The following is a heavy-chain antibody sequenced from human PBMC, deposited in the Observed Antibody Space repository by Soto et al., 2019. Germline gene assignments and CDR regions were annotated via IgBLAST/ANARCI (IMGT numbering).Heavy chain of an antibody. V-gene: IGHV1-58*01. Sequence: SVKVSCRASGFTFTSSSVQWVRQARGQRLEWIGWIVVGSGNTNYAQKFQERVTITRDMSTSTAYMELSSLRSEDTAVYYCAAVQHCSSTSCYIGFIWFDPWGQGTLVTVSS. CDR3: AAVQHCSSTSCYIGFIWFDP. D-gene: IGHD2-2*02. J-gene: IGHJ5*02. CDR2: IVVGSGNT. CDR1: GFTFTSSS.